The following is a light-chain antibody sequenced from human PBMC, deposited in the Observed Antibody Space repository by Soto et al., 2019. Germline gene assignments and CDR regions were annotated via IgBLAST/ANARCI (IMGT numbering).Light chain of an antibody. J-gene: IGKJ3*01. Sequence: EFVLTQSPGTLSLSPGERATLSCRASQSVSSNNLAWYQQRPGQAPRVVIYGASTRATGIPERFSGSGSGTDFTLTISRLEPEDFAVYYCQQYGRSPFTFGPGTKVEIK. V-gene: IGKV3-20*01. CDR1: QSVSSNN. CDR2: GAS. CDR3: QQYGRSPFT.